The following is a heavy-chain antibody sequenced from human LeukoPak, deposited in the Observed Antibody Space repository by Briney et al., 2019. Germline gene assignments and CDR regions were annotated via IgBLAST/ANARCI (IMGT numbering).Heavy chain of an antibody. Sequence: ASVKVSCKASGYTFTSYGISWVRQAPGQGLEWMGWISAYNGNTNYAQKLQGRVTMTTDTSTSTAYMELRSLRSDDTAVYYCAWGPYCSSTSCYTRNPEYFWGQGTLVTVSS. CDR1: GYTFTSYG. CDR3: AWGPYCSSTSCYTRNPEYF. CDR2: ISAYNGNT. D-gene: IGHD2-2*02. J-gene: IGHJ4*02. V-gene: IGHV1-18*01.